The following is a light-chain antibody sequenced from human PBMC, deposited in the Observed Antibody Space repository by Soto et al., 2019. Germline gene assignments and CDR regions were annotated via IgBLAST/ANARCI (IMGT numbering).Light chain of an antibody. CDR1: SSNIGNNY. CDR2: ETD. V-gene: IGLV1-51*02. CDR3: GTWDSSLSAHV. J-gene: IGLJ1*01. Sequence: QSALTQPPSVSAAPGQKVTISCSGSSSNIGNNYVSWYQQLPGAAPKLLIYETDKRLSGVPDRISGSKSGTSATLGTTGLQAGDDADYHCGTWDSSLSAHVFGTGTKVTDL.